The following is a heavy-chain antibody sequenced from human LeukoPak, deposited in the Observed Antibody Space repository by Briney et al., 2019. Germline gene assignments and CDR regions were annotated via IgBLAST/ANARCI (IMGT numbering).Heavy chain of an antibody. D-gene: IGHD6-13*01. CDR3: ARDKAWQSSSWFYFDY. V-gene: IGHV3-21*01. Sequence: PGGSLRLSCSGSGFNFHDYAVTWVRQAPGKGLEWVSCISSTSNYIFYADSVRGRFTISRDNAKNSLYLQMNSLRAEDTAVYYCARDKAWQSSSWFYFDYWGQGTLVTVSS. J-gene: IGHJ4*02. CDR1: GFNFHDYA. CDR2: ISSTSNYI.